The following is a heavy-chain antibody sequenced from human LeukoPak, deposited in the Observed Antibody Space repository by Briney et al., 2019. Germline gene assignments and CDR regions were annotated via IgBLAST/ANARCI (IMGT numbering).Heavy chain of an antibody. CDR2: IYYSGST. CDR1: GGSISSYY. CDR3: ASGRPHGNYFDY. V-gene: IGHV4-59*12. J-gene: IGHJ4*02. Sequence: SETLSLTCTVSGGSISSYYWSWIRQPPGKGLEWIGYIYYSGSTNYHPSLKSRVTISVDTSKNQSSLKLSSVTAADTAVYYCASGRPHGNYFDYWGQGTLVTVSS.